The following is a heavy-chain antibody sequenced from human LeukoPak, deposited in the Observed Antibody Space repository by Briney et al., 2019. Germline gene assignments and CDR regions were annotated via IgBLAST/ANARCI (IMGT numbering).Heavy chain of an antibody. D-gene: IGHD2-2*01. CDR3: ARLEYQLLRPNAGTGAFVEREYYYYYMDV. CDR2: IYHSGST. CDR1: GGSISSGGYY. V-gene: IGHV4-30-2*01. Sequence: SETLSLTCTVSGGSISSGGYYWSWIRQPPGKGLEWIGYIYHSGSTYYNPSLKSRVTISVDRSKNQFSLKLSSVTAADTAVYYCARLEYQLLRPNAGTGAFVEREYYYYYMDVWGKGTTVTVSS. J-gene: IGHJ6*03.